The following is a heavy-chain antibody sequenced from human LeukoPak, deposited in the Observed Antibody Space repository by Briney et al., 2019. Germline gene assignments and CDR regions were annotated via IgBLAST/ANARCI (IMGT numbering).Heavy chain of an antibody. CDR1: GGTFSSYA. Sequence: SVKVSCKASGGTFSSYAISWVRQAPGQGLEWMGGIIPIFGTANYAQKFQGRVTITADESTSTAYMELSSLRSEDTAVYYCARPSAGYSSGWRPYYYYGMDVWGQGTTVTVSS. CDR2: IIPIFGTA. CDR3: ARPSAGYSSGWRPYYYYGMDV. J-gene: IGHJ6*02. V-gene: IGHV1-69*13. D-gene: IGHD6-19*01.